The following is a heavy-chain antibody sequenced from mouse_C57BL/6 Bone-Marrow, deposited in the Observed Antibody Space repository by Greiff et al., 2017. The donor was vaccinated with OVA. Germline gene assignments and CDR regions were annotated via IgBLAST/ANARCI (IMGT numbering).Heavy chain of an antibody. Sequence: VQLQQSGPGILQSSQTLSLTCSFSGFSLSTSGMGVSWIRQPSGKGLEWLAHIYWDDDKRYNPSLKSRLTISKDTSRNQVFLKITSVDTADTATYYCARRAKGYGSPYYAMDYWGQGTSVTVSS. CDR2: IYWDDDK. CDR1: GFSLSTSGMG. CDR3: ARRAKGYGSPYYAMDY. V-gene: IGHV8-12*01. J-gene: IGHJ4*01. D-gene: IGHD1-1*01.